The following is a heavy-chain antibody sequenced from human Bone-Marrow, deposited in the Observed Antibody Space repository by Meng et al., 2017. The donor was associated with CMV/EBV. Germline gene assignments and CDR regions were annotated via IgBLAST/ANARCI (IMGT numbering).Heavy chain of an antibody. Sequence: SVKVSCKASGGTFSSYTISWVRQAPGQGLEWMGRIIPILGIANYAQKFQGRVTITADKSTSTAYMELSSLRSEDTAVYYCARRIVVVPAAILRLHYYGMDVWGQGTTVTVSS. CDR2: IIPILGIA. V-gene: IGHV1-69*02. J-gene: IGHJ6*02. D-gene: IGHD2-2*01. CDR3: ARRIVVVPAAILRLHYYGMDV. CDR1: GGTFSSYT.